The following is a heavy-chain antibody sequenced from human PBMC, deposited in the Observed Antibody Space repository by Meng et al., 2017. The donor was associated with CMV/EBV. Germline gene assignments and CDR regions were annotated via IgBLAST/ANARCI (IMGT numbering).Heavy chain of an antibody. D-gene: IGHD2-2*01. J-gene: IGHJ5*02. Sequence: SVKVSCKASGGTFSSYAISWVRQAPGQGLEWMGGIIPIFGTANYAQKFQGRVTITTDESTSTAYMGLSSLRSEDTAVYYCASGPERWYQPRRNWFDPWGQGTLVTVSS. CDR2: IIPIFGTA. CDR1: GGTFSSYA. CDR3: ASGPERWYQPRRNWFDP. V-gene: IGHV1-69*05.